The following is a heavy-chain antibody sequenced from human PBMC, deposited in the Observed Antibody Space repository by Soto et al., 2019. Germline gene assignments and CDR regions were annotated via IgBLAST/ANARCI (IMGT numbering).Heavy chain of an antibody. D-gene: IGHD6-19*01. CDR3: ARRGFMAGISPYVMDV. CDR2: IYPGDSDT. J-gene: IGHJ6*02. V-gene: IGHV5-51*01. CDR1: GYSFPSYW. Sequence: GESLKISCKGSGYSFPSYWIGWVRQMPGKGLEWMGIIYPGDSDTRYSPSFRGQVTISADKSISTAYLQWSSLKASDTAMYYCARRGFMAGISPYVMDVWGQGTTVTVSS.